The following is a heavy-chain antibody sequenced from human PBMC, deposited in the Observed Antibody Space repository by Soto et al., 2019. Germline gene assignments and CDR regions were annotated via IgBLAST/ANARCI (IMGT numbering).Heavy chain of an antibody. CDR3: ARALRAVAGTPYYYGTDV. J-gene: IGHJ6*02. CDR1: GYTFTSYD. D-gene: IGHD6-13*01. Sequence: ASVKVSCKASGYTFTSYDINWVRQATGQGLEWMGWMNPNSGNTGYAQKFQGRVTMTRNTSISTAYMELSSLRSEDTAVYYCARALRAVAGTPYYYGTDVWGQGTSVTVSS. CDR2: MNPNSGNT. V-gene: IGHV1-8*01.